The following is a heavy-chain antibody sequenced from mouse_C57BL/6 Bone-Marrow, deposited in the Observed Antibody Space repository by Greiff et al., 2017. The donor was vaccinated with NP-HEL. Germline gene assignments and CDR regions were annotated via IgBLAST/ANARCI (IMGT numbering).Heavy chain of an antibody. V-gene: IGHV5-4*01. CDR1: GFTFSSYA. CDR3: ARFTRTWFVF. CDR2: ISDGGSYT. J-gene: IGHJ3*01. D-gene: IGHD1-1*01. Sequence: VQLKESGGGLVKPGGSLKLSCAASGFTFSSYAMSWVRQTPEKRLEWVATISDGGSYTYYPDNVKGRFTISRDNAKNNLYLQMSHLQSEDTAMYYCARFTRTWFVFGGQDTLVSL.